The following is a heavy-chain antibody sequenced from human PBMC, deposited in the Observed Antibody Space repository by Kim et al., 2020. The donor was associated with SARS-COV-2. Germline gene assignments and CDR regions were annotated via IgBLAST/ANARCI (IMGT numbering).Heavy chain of an antibody. J-gene: IGHJ5*02. CDR3: ARGLTVVVVAATPPLSSAMVNYGWFDP. D-gene: IGHD2-15*01. CDR2: INHSGST. Sequence: SETLSLTCAVYGGSFSGYYWSWIRQPPGKGLEWIGEINHSGSTNYNPSLKSRVTISVDTSKNQFSLKLSSVTAADTAVYYCARGLTVVVVAATPPLSSAMVNYGWFDPWGQGTLVTVSS. V-gene: IGHV4-34*01. CDR1: GGSFSGYY.